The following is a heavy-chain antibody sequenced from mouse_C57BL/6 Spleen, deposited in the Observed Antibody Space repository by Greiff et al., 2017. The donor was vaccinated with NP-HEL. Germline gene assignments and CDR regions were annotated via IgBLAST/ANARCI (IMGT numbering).Heavy chain of an antibody. CDR3: ARRDGYDYFDY. J-gene: IGHJ2*01. CDR1: GYTFTSYW. CDR2: IDPSDSYT. D-gene: IGHD2-2*01. V-gene: IGHV1-50*01. Sequence: VQLQQPGAELVKPGASVKLSCKASGYTFTSYWMQWVKQRPGQGLEWIGEIDPSDSYTNYNQKFKGKATLTVDTSSSTAYMQLSSLTSEDSAVYYCARRDGYDYFDYWGQGTTLTVSS.